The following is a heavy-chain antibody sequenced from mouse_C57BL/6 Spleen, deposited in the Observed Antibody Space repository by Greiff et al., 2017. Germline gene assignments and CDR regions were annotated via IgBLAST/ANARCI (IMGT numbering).Heavy chain of an antibody. Sequence: QVQLQQPGAELVMPGASVKLSCKASGYTFTSYWMHWVKQRPGQGLEWIGEIDPSDSYTNYNQKFKGKSTLTVDKSSSAAYMQLSSLTSEDSAVYYCARGGRITKDYAMDYWGQGTSVTVSS. CDR1: GYTFTSYW. CDR3: ARGGRITKDYAMDY. CDR2: IDPSDSYT. D-gene: IGHD1-1*01. V-gene: IGHV1-69*01. J-gene: IGHJ4*01.